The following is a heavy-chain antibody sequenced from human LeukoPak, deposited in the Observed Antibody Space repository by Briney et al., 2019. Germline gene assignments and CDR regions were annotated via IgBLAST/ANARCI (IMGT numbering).Heavy chain of an antibody. CDR2: IYYSGST. J-gene: IGHJ4*02. CDR3: ARHGARGQPFDY. CDR1: GASITYYY. D-gene: IGHD1-26*01. V-gene: IGHV4-59*08. Sequence: SETLSLTCTVSGASITYYYGNWIRRLPGKGLEWIGYIYYSGSTNYNPSLTSRVTMSIDTSNNQFSLKLTPVTAADTAIYYCARHGARGQPFDYWGQGILVTVSS.